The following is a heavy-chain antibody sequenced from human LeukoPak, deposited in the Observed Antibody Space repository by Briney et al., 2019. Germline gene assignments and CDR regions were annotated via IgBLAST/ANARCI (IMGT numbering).Heavy chain of an antibody. D-gene: IGHD6-19*01. CDR3: ATGYSSGWEDFDY. CDR2: ISSSGTTI. V-gene: IGHV3-11*01. J-gene: IGHJ4*02. Sequence: GGSLRLSCAASGFTFSDYYMSWIRQAPGKGLEWISYISSSGTTIYYADSVRGRFTISRDNAKNSLSLQMNTLRAEDTAVYYCATGYSSGWEDFDYWGQGTLVTVSS. CDR1: GFTFSDYY.